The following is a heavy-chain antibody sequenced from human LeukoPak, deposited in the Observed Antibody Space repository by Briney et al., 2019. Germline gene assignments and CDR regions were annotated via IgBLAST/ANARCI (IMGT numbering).Heavy chain of an antibody. Sequence: GGSLRLSCAASGFTFSTYSMNWVRQAPGKGLEWVSSIIGSSSYIYYADSVKGRFTISRDSAQNSLYLQMNSLRAEDTAVYYCARGQSYGWFDPWGQGTLVTVSS. CDR1: GFTFSTYS. J-gene: IGHJ5*02. D-gene: IGHD5-18*01. CDR3: ARGQSYGWFDP. CDR2: IIGSSSYI. V-gene: IGHV3-21*01.